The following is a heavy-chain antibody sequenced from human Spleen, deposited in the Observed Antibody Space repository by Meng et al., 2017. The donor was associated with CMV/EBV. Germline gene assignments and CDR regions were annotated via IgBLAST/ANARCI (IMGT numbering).Heavy chain of an antibody. CDR2: ISSSSSYI. Sequence: AGSLRLSCAASGFTFSSYSMNWVRQAPGKGLEWVSSISSSSSYIYYADSVKGLFTISRDNAKNSLYLQMNSLRAEDTAVYYCASRSISGWEIFDYWGQGTLVTVSS. D-gene: IGHD6-19*01. CDR3: ASRSISGWEIFDY. J-gene: IGHJ4*02. V-gene: IGHV3-21*01. CDR1: GFTFSSYS.